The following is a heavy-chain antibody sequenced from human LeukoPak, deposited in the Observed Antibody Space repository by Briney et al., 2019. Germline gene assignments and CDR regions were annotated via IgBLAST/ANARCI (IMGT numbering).Heavy chain of an antibody. Sequence: ASVKVSCKASGYTFTGYYMHWVRQAPGQGLEWMGWINPNSGGTKYAQKFQGRVTMTTDTSTSTAYMEQRSLRSDDTAVYYCGRHNYDGSDYYFDYWGQGTLVTVSS. CDR1: GYTFTGYY. J-gene: IGHJ4*02. CDR2: INPNSGGT. V-gene: IGHV1-2*02. CDR3: GRHNYDGSDYYFDY. D-gene: IGHD3-22*01.